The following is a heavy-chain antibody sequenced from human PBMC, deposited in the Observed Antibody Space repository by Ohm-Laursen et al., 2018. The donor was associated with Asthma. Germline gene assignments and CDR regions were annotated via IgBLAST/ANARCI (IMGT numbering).Heavy chain of an antibody. CDR2: IYSTGST. J-gene: IGHJ2*01. Sequence: TLSLTCTLSGASFSTYYWGWIRQPPGKGLEWIGYIYSTGSTNYNPSLESRVTISIDTSTNQFSLKLSSVTAADTAVYYCAKGPDDYGDYLDWYFDLWGRGTQVTVSS. V-gene: IGHV4-59*12. D-gene: IGHD4-17*01. CDR1: GASFSTYY. CDR3: AKGPDDYGDYLDWYFDL.